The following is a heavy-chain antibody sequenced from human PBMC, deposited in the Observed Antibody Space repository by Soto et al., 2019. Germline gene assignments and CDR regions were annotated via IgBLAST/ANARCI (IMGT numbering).Heavy chain of an antibody. CDR3: AKGRITIFGDNGMDV. J-gene: IGHJ6*02. V-gene: IGHV3-30*18. CDR2: ISYDGSNE. Sequence: PGGSLRLSCAASGFTFSSYGMHWVRQAPGKGLEWVAVISYDGSNEYYADSVRGRFTISRDNSKNTLYLQMNSLRAEDTAVYYCAKGRITIFGDNGMDVWGQGTTVTVSS. D-gene: IGHD3-3*01. CDR1: GFTFSSYG.